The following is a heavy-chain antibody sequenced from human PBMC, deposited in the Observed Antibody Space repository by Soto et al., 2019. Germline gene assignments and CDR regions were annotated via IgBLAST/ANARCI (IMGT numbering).Heavy chain of an antibody. D-gene: IGHD1-1*01. V-gene: IGHV3-23*01. J-gene: IGHJ4*02. CDR2: ISASGGST. CDR1: GFTFSNYA. Sequence: EVQLLDSGGGLVQPGGSLRLSCAASGFTFSNYAMRWVRQAPGKGLEWVSGISASGGSTYYADSVKGRFTISRDDSKNTLYRQMDYLRAEDTAVYYCAKEPLVRRYFDYWGQGTLVTVSS. CDR3: AKEPLVRRYFDY.